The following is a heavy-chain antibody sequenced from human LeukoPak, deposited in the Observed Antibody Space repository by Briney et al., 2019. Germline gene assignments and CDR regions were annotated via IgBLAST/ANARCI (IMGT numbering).Heavy chain of an antibody. D-gene: IGHD3-3*01. V-gene: IGHV4-59*01. CDR3: ARDLVVPRYDFWSGESYYYYMDV. J-gene: IGHJ6*03. Sequence: KPSETLSLTCTVSGGSISSYYWSWIRQPPGKGLEWIGYIYYSGSTNYNPSLKSRVTISVDTSKYQFSLKLSSVTAADTAVYYCARDLVVPRYDFWSGESYYYYMDVWGKGTTVTVSS. CDR2: IYYSGST. CDR1: GGSISSYY.